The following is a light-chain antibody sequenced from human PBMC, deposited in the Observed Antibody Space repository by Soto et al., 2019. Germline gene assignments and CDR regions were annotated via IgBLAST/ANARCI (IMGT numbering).Light chain of an antibody. CDR2: GAS. CDR3: QQYNNWPPWT. J-gene: IGKJ1*01. CDR1: QSVSTN. Sequence: EIVMTQSPATLSVSPGERATLSCRASQSVSTNLAWYQQRPGQAPRLLIYGASTRATGIPDRFSGSGSGTEFTLTISSLQSEDFAGYYCQQYNNWPPWTFGQGPQVEIK. V-gene: IGKV3-15*01.